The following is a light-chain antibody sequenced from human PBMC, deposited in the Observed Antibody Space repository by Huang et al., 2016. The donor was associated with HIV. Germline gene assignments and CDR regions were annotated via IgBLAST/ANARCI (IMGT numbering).Light chain of an antibody. CDR2: GAS. CDR1: QSVSSN. V-gene: IGKV3-15*01. J-gene: IGKJ1*01. Sequence: ELVMTQSPATLSVSPGERVTLSCRASQSVSSNLAWYQQKHGQAPRLLLYGASTRATGIPARFSGSGSGTEFTLTISSLQSEDFALYYCHQYNNWPPWTFGQGTKVEIK. CDR3: HQYNNWPPWT.